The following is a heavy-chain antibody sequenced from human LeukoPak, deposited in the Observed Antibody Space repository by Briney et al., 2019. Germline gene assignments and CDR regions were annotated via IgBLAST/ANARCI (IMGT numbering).Heavy chain of an antibody. V-gene: IGHV4-61*02. Sequence: PSETLSLTCTVSGGSISSGSYYWSWIGQPAGKGLEWIGRIYTSGSTNYNPSLKSRVTISVDTSKNQFSLKLSSVTAADTAVYYCARYVDYGDYLDYWGQGTLVTVSS. J-gene: IGHJ4*02. D-gene: IGHD4-17*01. CDR2: IYTSGST. CDR1: GGSISSGSYY. CDR3: ARYVDYGDYLDY.